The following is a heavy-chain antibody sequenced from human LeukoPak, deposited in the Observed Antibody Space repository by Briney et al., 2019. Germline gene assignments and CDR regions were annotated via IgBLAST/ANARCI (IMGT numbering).Heavy chain of an antibody. Sequence: SETLSLTCTVSGGSISSYYWSWIRQPPGKGLEWIGYIYYSGSTNYNPSLKSRVTISVDTSKNQFSLKMRSVTAADTAVYYCARDRRDTSMVWDYWGQGTLVTVSS. CDR1: GGSISSYY. V-gene: IGHV4-59*01. CDR3: ARDRRDTSMVWDY. J-gene: IGHJ4*02. D-gene: IGHD5-18*01. CDR2: IYYSGST.